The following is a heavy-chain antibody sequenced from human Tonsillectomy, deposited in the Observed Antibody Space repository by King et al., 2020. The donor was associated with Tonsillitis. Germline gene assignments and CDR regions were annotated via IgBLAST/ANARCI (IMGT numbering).Heavy chain of an antibody. V-gene: IGHV3-7*03. J-gene: IGHJ4*02. D-gene: IGHD3-16*02. CDR3: ARQGELSLYPFDF. Sequence: QLVQSGGGLVQPGGSLRLSCEASGFTFSNYWMSWVRQAPGKGLEWVANIKQDGSEKYYVDSVKGRFTISRDNAKTLLYLQMNSLRAEDTAVYYCARQGELSLYPFDFWGQGTLVTVSS. CDR1: GFTFSNYW. CDR2: IKQDGSEK.